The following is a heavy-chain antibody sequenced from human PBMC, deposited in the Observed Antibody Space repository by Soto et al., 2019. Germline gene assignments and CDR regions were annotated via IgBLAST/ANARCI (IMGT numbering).Heavy chain of an antibody. J-gene: IGHJ6*02. CDR1: GFTFSSYS. Sequence: GGSLRLSCAASGFTFSSYSMNWVRQAPGKGLEWVSSISSSSSYIYYADSVKGRFTISRDNAKNSLYLQMNSLRAEDTAVYYCARDFVDTALIYGMDVWGQGTTVTVSS. D-gene: IGHD5-18*01. CDR2: ISSSSSYI. V-gene: IGHV3-21*01. CDR3: ARDFVDTALIYGMDV.